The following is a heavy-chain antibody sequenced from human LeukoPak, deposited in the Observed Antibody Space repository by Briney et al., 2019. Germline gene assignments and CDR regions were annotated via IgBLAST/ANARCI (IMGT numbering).Heavy chain of an antibody. CDR2: ISYDGSNK. CDR1: GFTFSRYA. CDR3: ARDIQRYSSSWYRFGDY. Sequence: GGSLRLSCAASGFTFSRYAMHWVRQAPGKGLEWVAVISYDGSNKYYADSVKGRFTISRDNSKNTLYLQMNSLRAEDTAVYYCARDIQRYSSSWYRFGDYWGQGTLVTVSS. V-gene: IGHV3-30-3*01. J-gene: IGHJ4*02. D-gene: IGHD6-13*01.